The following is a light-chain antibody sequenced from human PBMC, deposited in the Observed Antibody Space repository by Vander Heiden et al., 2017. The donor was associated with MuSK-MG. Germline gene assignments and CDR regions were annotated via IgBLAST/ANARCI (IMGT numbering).Light chain of an antibody. CDR3: SSYTTGSTLYV. Sequence: QSALTQPASVSGSPGQSITISCTGTSSDVDDFTSVPGYQPHPAKAPKLMIYEVTNRPSGVAHRFSGSRSGNTASLTISGLQTEDEADYYCSSYTTGSTLYVFGTGTKVTVL. J-gene: IGLJ1*01. V-gene: IGLV2-14*01. CDR1: SSDVDDFTS. CDR2: EVT.